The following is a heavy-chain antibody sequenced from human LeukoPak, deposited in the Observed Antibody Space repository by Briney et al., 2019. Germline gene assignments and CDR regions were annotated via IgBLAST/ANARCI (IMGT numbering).Heavy chain of an antibody. D-gene: IGHD6-6*01. CDR2: INHSGST. Sequence: KPSETLSLTCAVYGGSFSGYYWSWIRQPPGKGLEWIGEINHSGSTNYNPSLKSRVTISVDTSKNQFSLKLSSVTAADTAVYYCARDKQLVRGFYYYYYCMDVWGKGTTVTVSS. CDR3: ARDKQLVRGFYYYYYCMDV. CDR1: GGSFSGYY. V-gene: IGHV4-34*01. J-gene: IGHJ6*03.